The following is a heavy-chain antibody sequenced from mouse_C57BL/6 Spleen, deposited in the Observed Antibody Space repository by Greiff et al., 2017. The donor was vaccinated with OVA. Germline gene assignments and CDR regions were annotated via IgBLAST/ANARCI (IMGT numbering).Heavy chain of an antibody. V-gene: IGHV1-82*01. CDR1: GYAFSSSW. CDR2: IYPGDGDT. D-gene: IGHD3-3*01. Sequence: VQLQQSGPELVKPGASVKISCKASGYAFSSSWMNWVKQRPGKGLEWIGRIYPGDGDTNYNGKFKGKATLTADKSSSTAYMQLSSLTSEDSAVYFCAGGTFDYWGQGTTLTVSS. J-gene: IGHJ2*01. CDR3: AGGTFDY.